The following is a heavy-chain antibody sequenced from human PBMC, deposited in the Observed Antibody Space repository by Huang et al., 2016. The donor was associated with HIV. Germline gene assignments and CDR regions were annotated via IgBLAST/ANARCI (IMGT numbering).Heavy chain of an antibody. CDR3: ARGQGGYYYYMDV. CDR1: GGSFSGYY. J-gene: IGHJ6*03. CDR2: INHSEST. V-gene: IGHV4-34*01. Sequence: QVQLQQWGAGLLRPSETLSLTCAVYGGSFSGYYGTWIRQPPGKGLEWIGEINHSESTTYNPSLKSRVTISVDTSRNQFSLTLTSVTAADTAVYYCARGQGGYYYYMDVWGKGTTVTVSS.